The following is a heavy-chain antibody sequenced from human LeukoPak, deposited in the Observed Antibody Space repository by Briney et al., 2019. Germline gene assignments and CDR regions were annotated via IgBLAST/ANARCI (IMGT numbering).Heavy chain of an antibody. D-gene: IGHD3-22*01. CDR3: ARVYYYDSSGYLDY. Sequence: PGGSLGLSCAASGFTFSSYSMNWVRQAPGKGLEWASSISSSSSYRYYADSVKGRFTISRDNAKNSLYLQMKSLRAEDTAVYYCARVYYYDSSGYLDYWGQGTLVTVSS. CDR1: GFTFSSYS. V-gene: IGHV3-21*01. CDR2: ISSSSSYR. J-gene: IGHJ4*02.